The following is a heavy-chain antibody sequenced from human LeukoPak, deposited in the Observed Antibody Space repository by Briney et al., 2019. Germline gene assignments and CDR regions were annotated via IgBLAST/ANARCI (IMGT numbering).Heavy chain of an antibody. V-gene: IGHV4-38-2*02. CDR3: ARDWGTLYYFDY. CDR1: SYSISSDYY. D-gene: IGHD3-16*01. CDR2: INHSGKT. Sequence: SETLSLTXTVSSYSISSDYYWGWIRPPPGKGLEWIASINHSGKTYYNPSLKSRVTISVDTSKNQFSLKLKSVTAADTAVYYCARDWGTLYYFDYWGQGTLVTVSS. J-gene: IGHJ4*02.